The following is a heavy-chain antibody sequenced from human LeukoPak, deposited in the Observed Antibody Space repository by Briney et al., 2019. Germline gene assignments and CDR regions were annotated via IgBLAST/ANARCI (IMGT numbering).Heavy chain of an antibody. D-gene: IGHD5-12*01. V-gene: IGHV3-30*18. J-gene: IGHJ6*02. CDR1: GFTFSSYG. Sequence: GGSLRLSCAASGFTFSSYGMHWVRQAPGKGLEWVAVISYDGSNKYYADSVKGRFTISRDNSKNTLYLQMNSLRAEDTAVYYWAKETRGYPLYYYYGMDVWGQGTTVTVSS. CDR2: ISYDGSNK. CDR3: AKETRGYPLYYYYGMDV.